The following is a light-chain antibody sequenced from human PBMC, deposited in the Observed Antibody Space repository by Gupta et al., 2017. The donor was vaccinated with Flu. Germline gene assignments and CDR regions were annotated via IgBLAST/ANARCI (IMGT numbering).Light chain of an antibody. CDR3: QFQTT. V-gene: IGKV1-5*03. J-gene: IGKJ2*01. CDR1: QSISSL. Sequence: MTQFPSTLSASVGDRGTITCRESQSISSLLAGKQQQPGKDTKIRSYKTSSLKSGVILRFSGSGSGTEFTRPRNSMESDDSDTYDGQFQTTFGQGTKLEIK. CDR2: KTS.